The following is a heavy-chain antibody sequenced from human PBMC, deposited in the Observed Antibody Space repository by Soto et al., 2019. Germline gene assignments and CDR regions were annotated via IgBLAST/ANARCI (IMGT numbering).Heavy chain of an antibody. CDR1: GFTFSDDY. D-gene: IGHD5-18*01. J-gene: IGHJ4*02. V-gene: IGHV3-11*01. CDR3: ARASSPRDPWLDY. CDR2: ISSSGGTI. Sequence: GGSLRLSCGASGFTFSDDYMSWIRQAPGKGLEWVSYISSSGGTIYYADSVKGRFTISRDNAKNSLFLQMNSLRADGTAVYYCARASSPRDPWLDYWGQGTLVTVSS.